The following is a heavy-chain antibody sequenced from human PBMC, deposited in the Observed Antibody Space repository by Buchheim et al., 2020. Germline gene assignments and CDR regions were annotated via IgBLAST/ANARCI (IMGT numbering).Heavy chain of an antibody. CDR3: AGSIAAAGTWWFDP. Sequence: EVQLLESGGGLVQPGGSLRLSCVASGFTFGSYAISWVRQAPGKGLEWISAISGGGTRTYYADSVQGRFTISRENSKNTLSLQMNSLRAEDMAVYYCAGSIAAAGTWWFDPWGQGTL. J-gene: IGHJ5*02. CDR1: GFTFGSYA. D-gene: IGHD6-25*01. V-gene: IGHV3-23*01. CDR2: ISGGGTRT.